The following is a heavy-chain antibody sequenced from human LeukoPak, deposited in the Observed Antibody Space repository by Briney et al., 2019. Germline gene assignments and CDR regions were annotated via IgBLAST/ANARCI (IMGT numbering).Heavy chain of an antibody. CDR2: INHSGST. D-gene: IGHD2-2*01. Sequence: SETLSLTCAVYGGSFSGYYWSWIRQPPGKGLEWIGEINHSGSTNYNPSLKNRVTISVDTSKNQFSLKLSSVTAADTAVYYCARVRWVVPAARGAFDIWGQGTMVTVSS. CDR3: ARVRWVVPAARGAFDI. V-gene: IGHV4-34*01. J-gene: IGHJ3*02. CDR1: GGSFSGYY.